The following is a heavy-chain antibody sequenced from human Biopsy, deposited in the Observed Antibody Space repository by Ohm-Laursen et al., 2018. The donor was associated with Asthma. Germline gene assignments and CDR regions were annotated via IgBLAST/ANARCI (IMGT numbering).Heavy chain of an antibody. D-gene: IGHD2-15*01. CDR3: ARVPTTLRYFDL. Sequence: VTLSLTCTVSGGSVSSGSYYWSWIRQPPGKGLAWGSYISYSGSTDYNPSLKSRLTISMDTSKNQFSLKLSSVTAADTAVYYCARVPTTLRYFDLWGRGTLVTVSS. V-gene: IGHV4-61*01. CDR2: ISYSGST. J-gene: IGHJ2*01. CDR1: GGSVSSGSYY.